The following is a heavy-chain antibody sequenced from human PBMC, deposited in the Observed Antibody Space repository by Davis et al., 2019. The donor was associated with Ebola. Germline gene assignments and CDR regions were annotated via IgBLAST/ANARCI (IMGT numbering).Heavy chain of an antibody. CDR3: ARDRSRSLYGMDV. CDR2: IYHNGDT. D-gene: IGHD5/OR15-5a*01. V-gene: IGHV4-4*02. J-gene: IGHJ6*02. Sequence: MPLETLSLTCAVSGGSISSTNWWRWVRQPPGKGLEWIGEIYHNGDTNNNPSLKSRVTISVDTSKNQFSLKLSSVTAADTAMYYCARDRSRSLYGMDVWGQGTTVTVSS. CDR1: GGSISSTNW.